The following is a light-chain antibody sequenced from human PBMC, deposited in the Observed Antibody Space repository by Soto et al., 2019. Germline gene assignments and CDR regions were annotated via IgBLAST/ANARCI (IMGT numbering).Light chain of an antibody. CDR1: SSDVGGYNY. CDR2: GVT. CDR3: CSYTTTNTLV. V-gene: IGLV2-14*01. J-gene: IGLJ2*01. Sequence: QSALTQPASVSGSPGQSITISCTGTSSDVGGYNYVSWYQQHPGKAPKVIIYGVTHRPSGVSNRFSGSKSVNTASLTISGLQAEVEADYYCCSYTTTNTLVFGGGTKLTVL.